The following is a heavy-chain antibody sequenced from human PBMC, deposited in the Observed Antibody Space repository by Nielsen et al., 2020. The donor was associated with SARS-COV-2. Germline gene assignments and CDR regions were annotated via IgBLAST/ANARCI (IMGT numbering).Heavy chain of an antibody. CDR1: GGSISSGGYY. J-gene: IGHJ6*02. Sequence: SETLSLTCTVSGGSISSGGYYWSWIRQHPGKGLEWIGYIYYSGSIYYNPSLKSRVTISVDTSKNQFSLKLSSVTAADTAVYYCARDRAAADIYYYYGMDVWGQGTTVTVSS. V-gene: IGHV4-31*03. D-gene: IGHD6-13*01. CDR2: IYYSGSI. CDR3: ARDRAAADIYYYYGMDV.